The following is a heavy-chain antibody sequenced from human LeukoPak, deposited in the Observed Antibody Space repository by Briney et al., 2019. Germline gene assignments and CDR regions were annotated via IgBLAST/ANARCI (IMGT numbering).Heavy chain of an antibody. Sequence: SQTLSLTCTVSGASISSGGYYWSWLRQHPGKGLEWIGYIYYSGSTYYNPSLKSRVTISVDTSKNQFSLKLSSVTAADTAVYYCARQVVVAANEGDYWGQGTLVTVSS. CDR2: IYYSGST. D-gene: IGHD2-15*01. CDR3: ARQVVVAANEGDY. V-gene: IGHV4-31*03. J-gene: IGHJ4*02. CDR1: GASISSGGYY.